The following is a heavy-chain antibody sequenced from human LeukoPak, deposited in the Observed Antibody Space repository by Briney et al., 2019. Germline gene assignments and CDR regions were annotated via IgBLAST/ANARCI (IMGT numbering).Heavy chain of an antibody. CDR3: ARDLGYSSSSAY. Sequence: GASVKVSCKASGYTFTSYYMHWVRQAPGQGLEWMGIINPSGGSTSYTQKFQGRVTMTTDTSTSTAYMELRSLRSDDTAVYYCARDLGYSSSSAYWGQGTLVTVSS. J-gene: IGHJ4*02. V-gene: IGHV1-46*01. D-gene: IGHD6-6*01. CDR2: INPSGGST. CDR1: GYTFTSYY.